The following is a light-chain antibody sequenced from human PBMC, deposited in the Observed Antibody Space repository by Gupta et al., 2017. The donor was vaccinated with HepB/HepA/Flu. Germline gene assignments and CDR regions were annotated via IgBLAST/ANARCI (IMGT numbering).Light chain of an antibody. CDR1: QSVLYKSNNNNY. Sequence: DIVMTQSPDSLAVSLGERATINCKSSQSVLYKSNNNNYLAWYQQKPGQPPKLLIYWASTRESGVPDRFSGSGSGTYFTLTTTSLQAEDVAVYYCQQYYTTWTFGQGTKVEIK. V-gene: IGKV4-1*01. CDR3: QQYYTTWT. CDR2: WAS. J-gene: IGKJ1*01.